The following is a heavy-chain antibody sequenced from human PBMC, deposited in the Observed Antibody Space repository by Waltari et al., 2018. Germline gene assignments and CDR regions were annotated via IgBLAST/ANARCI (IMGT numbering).Heavy chain of an antibody. Sequence: EVQLVESGGGLVQPGGSLRLSCAASGFTFSSYAMHWVRQAPGQGLAYVSAISSNGGSKYYANSVKGRFTISRDNSKNTLYLQMGSLRAEDMAVYYCARSDTVVPAAIGGYYYYYGMDVWGQGTTVTVSS. CDR3: ARSDTVVPAAIGGYYYYYGMDV. CDR1: GFTFSSYA. D-gene: IGHD2-2*01. CDR2: ISSNGGSK. V-gene: IGHV3-64*01. J-gene: IGHJ6*02.